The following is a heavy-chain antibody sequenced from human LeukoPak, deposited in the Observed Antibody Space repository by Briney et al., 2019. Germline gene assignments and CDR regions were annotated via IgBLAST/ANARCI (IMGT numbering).Heavy chain of an antibody. J-gene: IGHJ6*03. Sequence: GGSLRLSCAASGFTFSDYYMSWIRQAPWKGLEWGSYISSSGSSIYYADSVKGRFTISRDNAKNSLYLRMNSLRAEDTAVYYCARDGNIRGDFWSGYEYYYYMDVWGKGTTVTVSS. CDR2: ISSSGSSI. V-gene: IGHV3-11*04. D-gene: IGHD3-3*01. CDR1: GFTFSDYY. CDR3: ARDGNIRGDFWSGYEYYYYMDV.